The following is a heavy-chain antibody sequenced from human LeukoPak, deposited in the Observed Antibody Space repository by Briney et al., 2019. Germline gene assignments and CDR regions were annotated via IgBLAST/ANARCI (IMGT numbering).Heavy chain of an antibody. V-gene: IGHV1-2*02. Sequence: ASVKVSCKASGYTFNSYYMHWVRQAPGQGLEWMGWINPNNGGTNYARNFQGRVTMTRDTSISTAYMELSRLRSDDTAVYYCARDRGYGSGWYGFSFDYWGQGTLVTVSS. CDR3: ARDRGYGSGWYGFSFDY. CDR1: GYTFNSYY. D-gene: IGHD6-19*01. J-gene: IGHJ4*02. CDR2: INPNNGGT.